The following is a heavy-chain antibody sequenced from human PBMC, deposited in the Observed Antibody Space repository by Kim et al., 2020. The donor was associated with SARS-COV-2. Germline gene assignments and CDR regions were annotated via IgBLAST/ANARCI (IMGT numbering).Heavy chain of an antibody. D-gene: IGHD2-21*01. Sequence: YAQGFAGRFVFSVDTSVSTAYLQINSLKTEDTAVYYCARDPRVTGDDVLDIWGQGTMVAVSS. V-gene: IGHV7-4-1*02. J-gene: IGHJ3*02. CDR3: ARDPRVTGDDVLDI.